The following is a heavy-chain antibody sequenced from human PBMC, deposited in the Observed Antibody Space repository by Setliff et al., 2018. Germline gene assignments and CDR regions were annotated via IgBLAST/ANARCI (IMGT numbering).Heavy chain of an antibody. CDR3: ARVQWEIAVKFHYNRMDV. D-gene: IGHD1-26*01. Sequence: SVKVSCKASGGTFSNFAISWVRQAPGQGFEWLGGIIPMFRTPEYAQKFQGRVTTSADESRTAVYMELSSLRFDDTAVYYCARVQWEIAVKFHYNRMDVWGEGTQVTVSS. J-gene: IGHJ6*04. CDR1: GGTFSNFA. CDR2: IIPMFRTP. V-gene: IGHV1-69*13.